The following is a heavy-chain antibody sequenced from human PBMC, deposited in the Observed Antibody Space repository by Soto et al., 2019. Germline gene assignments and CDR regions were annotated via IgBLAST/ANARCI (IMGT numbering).Heavy chain of an antibody. J-gene: IGHJ4*02. CDR3: ARESEDLTSNFDY. Sequence: GGSLRLSCAASGFTFTRYSMNWVRQAPGRGLEWVSSISSTTNYIYYGDSMKGRFTISRDNAKNSLYLEMNSLRAEDTAVYYCARESEDLTSNFDYWGQGTLVTISS. CDR2: ISSTTNYI. CDR1: GFTFTRYS. V-gene: IGHV3-21*06.